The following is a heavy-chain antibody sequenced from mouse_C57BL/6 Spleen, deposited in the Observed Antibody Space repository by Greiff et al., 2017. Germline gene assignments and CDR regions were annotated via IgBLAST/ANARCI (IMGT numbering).Heavy chain of an antibody. V-gene: IGHV1-53*01. D-gene: IGHD2-1*01. Sequence: QVQLQQSGTELVKPGASVKMSCKASGYTFTSYWMHWVKQRPGQGLEWIGNINPSNGGTNYNEKFKSKATLTVDTSSSTVYMQLSSLTSEDSAVYYCAIGGLLSYFDYWGQGTTLTVSS. J-gene: IGHJ2*01. CDR3: AIGGLLSYFDY. CDR2: INPSNGGT. CDR1: GYTFTSYW.